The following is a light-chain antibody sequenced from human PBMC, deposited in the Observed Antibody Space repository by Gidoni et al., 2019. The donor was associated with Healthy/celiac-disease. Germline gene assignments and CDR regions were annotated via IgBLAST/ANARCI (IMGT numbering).Light chain of an antibody. CDR3: QQYYSTPGT. CDR2: WAS. V-gene: IGKV4-1*01. J-gene: IGKJ1*01. Sequence: DIVMTQSPDPRAVSLGERATINCKSSQSVLYSSNNKNYLAWYQQKPGQPPKLLIYWASTRESGVPDRFSGSGSGTDFTLTISSLQAEDVAVYYCQQYYSTPGTFGQGTKVEIK. CDR1: QSVLYSSNNKNY.